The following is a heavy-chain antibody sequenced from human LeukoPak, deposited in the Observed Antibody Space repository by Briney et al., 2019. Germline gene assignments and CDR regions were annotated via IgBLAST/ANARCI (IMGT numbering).Heavy chain of an antibody. CDR1: GYTSTSYY. D-gene: IGHD6-13*01. CDR2: INPSGGSA. V-gene: IGHV1-46*01. CDR3: ARDQQQDRSYDY. Sequence: ASVKVSCKASGYTSTSYYMHWVRQAPGQGLEWMGIINPSGGSASYAQKFQGRVTMTRDTSTSTVYMELSSLRSEDTAVYYCARDQQQDRSYDYWGQGTLVTVSP. J-gene: IGHJ4*02.